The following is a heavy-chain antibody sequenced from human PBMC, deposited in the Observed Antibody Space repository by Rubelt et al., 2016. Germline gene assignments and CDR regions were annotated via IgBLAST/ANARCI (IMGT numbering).Heavy chain of an antibody. V-gene: IGHV4-34*01. CDR2: INHSGST. J-gene: IGHJ5*02. CDR3: AGDCGGIAARGNNWFDP. D-gene: IGHD6-6*01. CDR1: GGSFSGYY. Sequence: QVQLQQWGAGLLKPSETLSLTCAVYGGSFSGYYWSWIRQPPGKGLEWIGEINHSGSTNYNPSLKSRVTISVDTSKNQFSLKLSSVTAADTAVYYCAGDCGGIAARGNNWFDPWGQGTLVTVSS.